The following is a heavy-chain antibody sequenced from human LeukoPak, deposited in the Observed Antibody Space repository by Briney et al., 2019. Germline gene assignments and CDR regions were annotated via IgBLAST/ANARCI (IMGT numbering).Heavy chain of an antibody. CDR1: GFTFSSYS. CDR3: ARQYCSGGSCYLTTDY. V-gene: IGHV3-21*01. CDR2: ISSGSDYI. D-gene: IGHD2-15*01. Sequence: ASLLLSCASSGFTFSSYSMDWVRPAPGKGLECVSLISSGSDYIYYADSVKGRFTISRNNTTTSFQLKINSLSAEDTAVYYCARQYCSGGSCYLTTDYWGQGTLVTVSS. J-gene: IGHJ4*02.